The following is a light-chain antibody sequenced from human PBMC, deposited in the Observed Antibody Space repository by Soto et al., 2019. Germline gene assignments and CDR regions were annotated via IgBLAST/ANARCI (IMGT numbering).Light chain of an antibody. CDR2: AAS. CDR3: QQLNSYPPLT. Sequence: IQLTQSPSSLSASVGDRVTITCRASQGSRSYLVWHQQKSGKAPKLLIYAASTLQSGVPSRFGGSGSGTDFTLTIGSLQPEDFATYCCQQLNSYPPLTFGGGTKVAI. J-gene: IGKJ4*01. CDR1: QGSRSY. V-gene: IGKV1-9*01.